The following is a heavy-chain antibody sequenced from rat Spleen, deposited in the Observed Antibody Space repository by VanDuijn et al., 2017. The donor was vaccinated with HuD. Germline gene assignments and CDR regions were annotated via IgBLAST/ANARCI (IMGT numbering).Heavy chain of an antibody. CDR2: ISYSGST. CDR3: ARSDYYYSNYIPFAF. D-gene: IGHD1-2*01. Sequence: EVQLQESGPGLVKPSQSLSLTCSVTGYSITSTYWGWIRKFPGNKMEWMAYISYSGSTGFNPSLKSRISITRDTSKNQFFLQLNSVTTEDTATYYCARSDYYYSNYIPFAFWGQGTLVTVSS. J-gene: IGHJ3*01. CDR1: GYSITSTY. V-gene: IGHV3-1*01.